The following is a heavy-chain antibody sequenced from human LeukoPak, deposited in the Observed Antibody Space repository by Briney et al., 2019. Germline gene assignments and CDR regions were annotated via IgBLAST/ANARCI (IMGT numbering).Heavy chain of an antibody. D-gene: IGHD6-13*01. CDR3: AKDRGSTPQGYFDY. Sequence: GGSLRLSCAASGFTFDDYAMHWVRQAPGKGLEWVSLISWDGGSTYYADSVKGRFTISRDNSKSSLYLQMNSLRAEDTALYYCAKDRGSTPQGYFDYWGQGTLVTVSS. J-gene: IGHJ4*02. CDR2: ISWDGGST. V-gene: IGHV3-43D*03. CDR1: GFTFDDYA.